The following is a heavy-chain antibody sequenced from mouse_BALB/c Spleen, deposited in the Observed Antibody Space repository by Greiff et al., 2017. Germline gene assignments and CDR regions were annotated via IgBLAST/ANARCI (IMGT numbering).Heavy chain of an antibody. V-gene: IGHV14-3*02. CDR2: IDPANGNT. J-gene: IGHJ2*01. CDR1: GFNIKDTY. Sequence: VQLQQSGAELVKPGASVKLSCTASGFNIKDTYMHWVKQRPEQGLEWIGRIDPANGNTKYDPKFQGKATITADTSSNTAYLQLSSLTSEDTAVYYCARGVTTAWFDYWGQGTTLTVAS. CDR3: ARGVTTAWFDY. D-gene: IGHD1-2*01.